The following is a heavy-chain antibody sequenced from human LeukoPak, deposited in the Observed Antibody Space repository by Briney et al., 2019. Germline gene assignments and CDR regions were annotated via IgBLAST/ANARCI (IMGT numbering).Heavy chain of an antibody. CDR3: ARLKQQLVPPYYYYYMDV. CDR1: GGTFNNYA. D-gene: IGHD6-13*01. V-gene: IGHV1-69*06. Sequence: ASVKVSCKASGGTFNNYAISWVRQAPGGGLEWMGGIIPIFGTANYAQKFQGRVTITADKSTNTAYMELNSLRSEDTAVYHCARLKQQLVPPYYYYYMDVWGKGTTITVSS. CDR2: IIPIFGTA. J-gene: IGHJ6*03.